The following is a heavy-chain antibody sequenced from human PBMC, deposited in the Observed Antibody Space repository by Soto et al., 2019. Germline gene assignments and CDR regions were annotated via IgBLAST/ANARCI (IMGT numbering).Heavy chain of an antibody. D-gene: IGHD3-22*01. CDR2: IYNSGST. CDR3: ARLVVNTLEFDY. V-gene: IGHV4-39*01. J-gene: IGHJ4*02. CDR1: GCSIISSSYY. Sequence: SETLSITCTVSGCSIISSSYYWGWIRQPPGKGQEWIGSIYNSGSTYYNPSLKSRVNISVETSKKQFYLKLSSRTAADPAVYYCARLVVNTLEFDYWGQGTLVTVSS.